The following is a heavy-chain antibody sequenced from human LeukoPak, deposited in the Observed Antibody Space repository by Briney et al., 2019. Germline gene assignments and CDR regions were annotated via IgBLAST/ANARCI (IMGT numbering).Heavy chain of an antibody. V-gene: IGHV4-38-2*02. CDR2: IYYSGST. J-gene: IGHJ4*02. CDR3: ASPYGSGSGGFDY. CDR1: GYSISSGYY. D-gene: IGHD3-10*01. Sequence: SETLSLTCTVSGYSISSGYYWGWIRQPPGKGLEWIGSIYYSGSTYYNPSLKSRVTISVDTSKNQFSLKLSSVTAADTAVYYCASPYGSGSGGFDYWGQGTLVTVSS.